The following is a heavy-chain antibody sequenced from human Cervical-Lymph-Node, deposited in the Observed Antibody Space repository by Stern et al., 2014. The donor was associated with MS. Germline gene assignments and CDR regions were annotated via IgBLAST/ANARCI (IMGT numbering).Heavy chain of an antibody. D-gene: IGHD1-1*01. J-gene: IGHJ4*02. V-gene: IGHV3-30*18. CDR1: GFTFSNYG. CDR2: ISYDADVK. Sequence: VQLVESGGGVVQPGTSLRLSCAVSGFTFSNYGMHWVRQAPGKGPGWVAVISYDADVKFYADSVKGRFTISRDTPKNTMYLQLNSLKVEDTAVYFCAKKSVGTTGTTTAFDYWGQGTLVTVSS. CDR3: AKKSVGTTGTTTAFDY.